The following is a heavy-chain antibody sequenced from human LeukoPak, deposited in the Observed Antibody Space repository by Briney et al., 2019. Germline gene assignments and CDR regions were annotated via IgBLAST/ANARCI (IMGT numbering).Heavy chain of an antibody. CDR1: GYTFTSYD. J-gene: IGHJ6*03. D-gene: IGHD3-10*01. Sequence: ASVNVSCKASGYTFTSYDINWVRQATGQGLEWMGWMNPNSGNTGYAQKFQGRVTMTRNTSISTAYMELSSLRSEDTAVYYCARVTLRLWFRELLYPTYYYYYMDVWGKGTTVTVSS. CDR3: ARVTLRLWFRELLYPTYYYYYMDV. CDR2: MNPNSGNT. V-gene: IGHV1-8*01.